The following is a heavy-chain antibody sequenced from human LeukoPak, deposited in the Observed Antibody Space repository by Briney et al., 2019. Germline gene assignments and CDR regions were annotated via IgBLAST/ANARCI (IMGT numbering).Heavy chain of an antibody. J-gene: IGHJ4*02. Sequence: SETLSLTCTVSGGSFSSYDWRWLRQPAGKGLEWIGRIYNTGNTNYHPSLKSRVTISVDTSKKQFSLTLSSVTAADTAMYYCATYSSGWPFFDYWGPGTLVTVSS. CDR2: IYNTGNT. D-gene: IGHD6-19*01. CDR3: ATYSSGWPFFDY. V-gene: IGHV4-59*10. CDR1: GGSFSSYD.